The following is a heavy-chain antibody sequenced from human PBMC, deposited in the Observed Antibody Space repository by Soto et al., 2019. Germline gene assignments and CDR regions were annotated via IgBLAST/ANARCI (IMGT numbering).Heavy chain of an antibody. V-gene: IGHV1-69*13. D-gene: IGHD6-6*01. CDR1: GGTFSSYA. J-gene: IGHJ6*02. CDR3: ARDTHIAARPYYYYGMDV. Sequence: SVKVSCKASGGTFSSYAISWVRQAPGQGLEWMGGIIPIFGTANYAQKFQGRVTITADESTTTAYMELSSLRSEDTAVYYCARDTHIAARPYYYYGMDVWGQGTTVTVSS. CDR2: IIPIFGTA.